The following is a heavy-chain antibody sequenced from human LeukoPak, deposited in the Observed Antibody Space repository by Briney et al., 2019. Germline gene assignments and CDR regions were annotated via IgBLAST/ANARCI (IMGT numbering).Heavy chain of an antibody. D-gene: IGHD2-15*01. J-gene: IGHJ6*02. CDR2: IKQDGSEK. V-gene: IGHV3-7*03. CDR3: VVAATRGDMDV. CDR1: GFTFSSYW. Sequence: GGSLRLSCAASGFTFSSYWMSWVRQAPGKGLEWLANIKQDGSEKYYVDSVKGRFTISRDNAKNSLYLQMNSLRAEDTAVYYCVVAATRGDMDVWGQGTTVTVSS.